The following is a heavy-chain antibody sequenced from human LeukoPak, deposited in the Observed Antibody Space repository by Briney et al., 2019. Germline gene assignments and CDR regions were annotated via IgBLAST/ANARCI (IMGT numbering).Heavy chain of an antibody. J-gene: IGHJ6*03. Sequence: GGSLRLSCAASGFTFSSNYMSWVRQAPGKGLEWVSVIYSGGSTYYADSVKGRFTISRDNSKNTLYLQMNSLRAEDTTVYYSARDVHFDFWSSQERPYYMDVWGKGTTVTVSS. CDR1: GFTFSSNY. CDR2: IYSGGST. CDR3: ARDVHFDFWSSQERPYYMDV. V-gene: IGHV3-53*01. D-gene: IGHD3-3*01.